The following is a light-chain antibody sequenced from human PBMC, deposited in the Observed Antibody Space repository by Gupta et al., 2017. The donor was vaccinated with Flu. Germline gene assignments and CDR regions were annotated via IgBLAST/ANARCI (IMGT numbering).Light chain of an antibody. CDR2: WAS. Sequence: NCKSSQSVLYSANNKNYLAWYQQKPGQPPKLLIDWASTRESGVPDRFSGSGSGTDFTLTISSLQAEDVAVYYCQQYDSTPGTFGPGTKVDIK. CDR1: QSVLYSANNKNY. J-gene: IGKJ3*01. V-gene: IGKV4-1*01. CDR3: QQYDSTPGT.